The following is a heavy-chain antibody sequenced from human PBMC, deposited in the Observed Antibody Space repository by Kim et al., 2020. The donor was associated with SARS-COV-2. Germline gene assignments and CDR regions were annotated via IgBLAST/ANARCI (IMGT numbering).Heavy chain of an antibody. CDR3: AKVDFWSGYYTGGAFDI. J-gene: IGHJ3*02. Sequence: GKGRFTISRYNSKNTLYLQMNSLRGEDPAVYYCAKVDFWSGYYTGGAFDIWGQGTMVTVSS. V-gene: IGHV3-30*02. D-gene: IGHD3-3*01.